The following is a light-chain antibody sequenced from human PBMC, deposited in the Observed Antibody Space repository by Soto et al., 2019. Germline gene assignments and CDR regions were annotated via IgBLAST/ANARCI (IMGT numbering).Light chain of an antibody. CDR1: SGSVSPSYY. V-gene: IGLV8-61*01. CDR3: VLYMGSGIWV. CDR2: TTN. Sequence: QTVVTQEPSFSVSPGGTVTLTCGLSSGSVSPSYYPGWFQQTPGQAPRALIYTTNTRSSGVPDRFSGSILGNKAALTITGAQADDESDYYCVLYMGSGIWVFGGGTKLIVL. J-gene: IGLJ3*02.